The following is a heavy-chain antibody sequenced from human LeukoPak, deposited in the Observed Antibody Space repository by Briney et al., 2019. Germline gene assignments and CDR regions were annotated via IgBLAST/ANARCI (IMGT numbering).Heavy chain of an antibody. D-gene: IGHD1-26*01. Sequence: SETLSLTCAVSGYSISSGYLWGWIRQPPGKGLEWIGRIYTSGSTNYNPSLKSRVTMSVDTSKNQFSLKLSSVTAADTAVYYCARDQDSGSYLSWFDPWGQGTLVTVSS. CDR3: ARDQDSGSYLSWFDP. J-gene: IGHJ5*02. CDR2: IYTSGST. CDR1: GYSISSGYL. V-gene: IGHV4-38-2*02.